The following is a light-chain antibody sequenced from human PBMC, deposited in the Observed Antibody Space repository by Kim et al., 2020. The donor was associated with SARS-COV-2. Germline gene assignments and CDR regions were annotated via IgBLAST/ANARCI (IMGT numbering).Light chain of an antibody. CDR1: QRISSY. J-gene: IGKJ1*01. CDR2: AAS. V-gene: IGKV1-8*01. CDR3: QQYYDYPRT. Sequence: ASTVDRFTITCRASQRISSYLAWYQQKPGKAPTLLIYAASTLQSGVPSRFSGSGSGTDFTLTISCLQSEDFATYYCQQYYDYPRTFGQGTKVDIK.